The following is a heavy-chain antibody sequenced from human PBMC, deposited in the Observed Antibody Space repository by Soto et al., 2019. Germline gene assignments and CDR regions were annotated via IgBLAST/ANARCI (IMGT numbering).Heavy chain of an antibody. CDR1: GYTFTSYA. CDR2: INAGNGNT. CDR3: ARGRVRGVNGFNWFDP. Sequence: EASVKVSCKASGYTFTSYAMHWVRQAPGQRLEWMGWINAGNGNTKYSQKFQGRVTITRDTSASTAYMELSSLRSEDTAVYYCARGRVRGVNGFNWFDPWGQGTLVTVSS. D-gene: IGHD3-10*01. J-gene: IGHJ5*02. V-gene: IGHV1-3*01.